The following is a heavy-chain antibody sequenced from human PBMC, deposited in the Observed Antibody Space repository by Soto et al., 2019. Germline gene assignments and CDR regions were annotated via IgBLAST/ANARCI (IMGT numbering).Heavy chain of an antibody. D-gene: IGHD3-3*01. J-gene: IGHJ6*02. CDR1: GISFNIYS. Sequence: GGSLRLSCAVSGISFNIYSMNWVRQAPGKGLEWVSYIDSTSDTIYYADSVKGRFTISRDNAKNSLYLQMKSLRDEDTGVYFCARDPGFWSGSEYYYYAMDLWGQGTTVTVSS. CDR3: ARDPGFWSGSEYYYYAMDL. V-gene: IGHV3-48*02. CDR2: IDSTSDTI.